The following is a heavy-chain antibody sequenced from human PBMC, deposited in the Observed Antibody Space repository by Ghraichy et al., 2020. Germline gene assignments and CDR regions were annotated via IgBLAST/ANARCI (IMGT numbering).Heavy chain of an antibody. CDR2: ISSSSSYI. V-gene: IGHV3-21*01. CDR3: ARGGLLRFLEWLPRSDYGMDV. D-gene: IGHD3-3*01. J-gene: IGHJ6*02. Sequence: GGSLRLSCAASGFTFSSYSMNWVRQAPGKGLEWVSSISSSSSYIYYADSVKGRFTISRDNAKNSLYLQMNSLRAEDTAVYYCARGGLLRFLEWLPRSDYGMDVWGQGTTVTVSS. CDR1: GFTFSSYS.